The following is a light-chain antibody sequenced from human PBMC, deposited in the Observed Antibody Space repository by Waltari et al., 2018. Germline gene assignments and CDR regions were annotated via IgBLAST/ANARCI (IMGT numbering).Light chain of an antibody. Sequence: DIQMTQSPSTLSAFVGERVTITCRASPSINRWVAWYQQKPGKAPSLLIYTASSLQSGGPSRFSGSGSGTDFTLTISSLQPEDFATYYCQQSYSTPYTFGQGTILENK. CDR1: PSINRW. J-gene: IGKJ2*01. CDR2: TAS. CDR3: QQSYSTPYT. V-gene: IGKV1-39*01.